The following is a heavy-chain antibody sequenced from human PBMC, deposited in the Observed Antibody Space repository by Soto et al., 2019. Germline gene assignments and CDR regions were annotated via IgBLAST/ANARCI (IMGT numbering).Heavy chain of an antibody. Sequence: EVQLVESGGGLVQPGGSLRLSCAASGFTFSSYWMSWVRQAPGKGLEGVANIKQDGSEKYYVDSVKGRFTISRDNAKNSLYLQMSSLRAEDTAVYYCARDQRWRRGSSAAKDAFDIWGQGTMVTVSS. CDR3: ARDQRWRRGSSAAKDAFDI. V-gene: IGHV3-7*01. CDR1: GFTFSSYW. CDR2: IKQDGSEK. D-gene: IGHD2-2*01. J-gene: IGHJ3*02.